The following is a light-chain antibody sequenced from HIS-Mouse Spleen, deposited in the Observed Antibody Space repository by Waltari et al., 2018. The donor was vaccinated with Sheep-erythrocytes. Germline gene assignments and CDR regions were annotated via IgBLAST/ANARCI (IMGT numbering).Light chain of an antibody. V-gene: IGLV2-11*01. CDR2: DVS. CDR3: CSYAGSYTFWV. CDR1: SSDVGGVNY. Sequence: QSALTQPRSVSGSPGQSVTIPCTGTSSDVGGVNYVSWYPQPPGKAPKLMIYDVSKRPSGVPDRFSGSKSGNTASLTISGLQAEDEADYYCCSYAGSYTFWVFGGGTKLTVL. J-gene: IGLJ3*02.